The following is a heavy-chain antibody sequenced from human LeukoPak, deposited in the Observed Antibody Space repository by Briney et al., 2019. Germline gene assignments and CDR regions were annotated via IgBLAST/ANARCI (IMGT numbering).Heavy chain of an antibody. CDR3: AKESSYYYASGSLGY. Sequence: GGSLRLXCAASGFTFDDFAMHWVRQAPGKGLEWVSLISGDGGNTYYADSVKGRFTISRDNSKESLYLQMNSLRTEDTAFYYCAKESSYYYASGSLGYWGQGTLVTVSS. V-gene: IGHV3-43*02. CDR1: GFTFDDFA. D-gene: IGHD3-10*01. CDR2: ISGDGGNT. J-gene: IGHJ4*02.